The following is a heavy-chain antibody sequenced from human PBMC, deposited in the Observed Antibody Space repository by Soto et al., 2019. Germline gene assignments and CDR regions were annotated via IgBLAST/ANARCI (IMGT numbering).Heavy chain of an antibody. V-gene: IGHV5-51*01. J-gene: IGHJ4*02. CDR3: ARLGYCSSTSCRNFDF. D-gene: IGHD2-2*01. Sequence: PGESLKISCKGSGYSFTSYWIGWVRQMPGKGLEWMGIISPGDSDTRYSPSFQGQVTMSADKSISTAYLQWSSLKASDTAIYYCARLGYCSSTSCRNFDFWGQGTLVTVSS. CDR2: ISPGDSDT. CDR1: GYSFTSYW.